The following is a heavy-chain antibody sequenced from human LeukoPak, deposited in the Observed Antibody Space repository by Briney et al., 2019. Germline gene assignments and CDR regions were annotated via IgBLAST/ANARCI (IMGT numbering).Heavy chain of an antibody. V-gene: IGHV3-48*01. CDR2: ISSSGRTV. CDR3: ARDINYCTPTLCHRNWFDP. Sequence: GGSLRLSCAASGFSLSSYSMDWVRQTPGKGLEWISYISSSGRTVYYADSVEGRFTISRDNAKNALYLEMNDLRAEDSAVYYCARDINYCTPTLCHRNWFDPWGQGTLVTVSS. D-gene: IGHD2-8*01. J-gene: IGHJ5*02. CDR1: GFSLSSYS.